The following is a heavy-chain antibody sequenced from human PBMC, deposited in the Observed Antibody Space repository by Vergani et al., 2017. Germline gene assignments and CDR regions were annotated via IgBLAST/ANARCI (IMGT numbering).Heavy chain of an antibody. CDR2: IWYDGSNK. V-gene: IGHV3-33*06. D-gene: IGHD6-19*01. J-gene: IGHJ4*02. Sequence: QVQLVESGGGVVQPGRSLRLSCAASGFTFSSYGMHWVRQAPGKGLEWVAVIWYDGSNKYYADSVKGRFTISRDNSKNTLYLQMNSLRAEDTAVYYCAKDLSGWYDILDYWGQGTLVTVSS. CDR3: AKDLSGWYDILDY. CDR1: GFTFSSYG.